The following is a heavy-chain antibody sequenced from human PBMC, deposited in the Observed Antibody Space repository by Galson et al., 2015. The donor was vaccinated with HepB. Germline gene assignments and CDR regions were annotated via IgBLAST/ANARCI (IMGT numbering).Heavy chain of an antibody. V-gene: IGHV3-33*01. Sequence: SLRLSCAASGFTFSSYGMHWVRQAPGKGLEWVAVIWYDGSNKYYADSVKGRFTISRDDSKNTLYLQMNSLRAEDTAVYYCARGGGATTKSVRGMDVWGQGTTVTVSS. CDR3: ARGGGATTKSVRGMDV. D-gene: IGHD1-26*01. J-gene: IGHJ6*02. CDR2: IWYDGSNK. CDR1: GFTFSSYG.